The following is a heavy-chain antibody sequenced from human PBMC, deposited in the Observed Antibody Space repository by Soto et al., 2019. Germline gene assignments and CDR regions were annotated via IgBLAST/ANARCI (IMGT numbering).Heavy chain of an antibody. CDR3: ALVGATYYFDY. D-gene: IGHD1-26*01. CDR1: RFTFSSYW. J-gene: IGHJ4*02. Sequence: WGSLRLSCAASRFTFSSYWMHWVRQAPGKGLVWVSRINSDGSSTSYADSVKGRFTISRDNAKNTLYLQMNSLRAEDTAVYYCALVGATYYFDYWGQGTLVTVSS. V-gene: IGHV3-74*01. CDR2: INSDGSST.